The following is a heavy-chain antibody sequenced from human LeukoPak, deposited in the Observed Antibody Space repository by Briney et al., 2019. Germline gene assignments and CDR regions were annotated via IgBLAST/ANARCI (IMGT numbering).Heavy chain of an antibody. CDR2: IKSKTDGGTT. CDR3: TTALNLDGDIYYGMDV. V-gene: IGHV3-15*01. Sequence: PGGSLRLSCAASGFTFSNAWMSWVRQAPGKGLEWVGRIKSKTDGGTTDYAAPVKGRFTISRDDSKNTLYLQMNSLKTEDTAVYYCTTALNLDGDIYYGMDVWGQGTTVTVSS. CDR1: GFTFSNAW. J-gene: IGHJ6*02. D-gene: IGHD4-17*01.